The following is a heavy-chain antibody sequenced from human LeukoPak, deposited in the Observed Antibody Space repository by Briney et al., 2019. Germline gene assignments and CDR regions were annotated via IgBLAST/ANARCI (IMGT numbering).Heavy chain of an antibody. CDR3: ARDRVDTAMVISLGWFDP. Sequence: PSETLSLTCTVSGGSISSSSYYWGWIRQPPGKGLEWIGSIYYSGSTYYNPSLKSRVTISVDTSKNQFSLKLSSVTAADTAVYYCARDRVDTAMVISLGWFDPWGQGTLVTVSS. D-gene: IGHD5-18*01. CDR1: GGSISSSSYY. V-gene: IGHV4-39*07. CDR2: IYYSGST. J-gene: IGHJ5*02.